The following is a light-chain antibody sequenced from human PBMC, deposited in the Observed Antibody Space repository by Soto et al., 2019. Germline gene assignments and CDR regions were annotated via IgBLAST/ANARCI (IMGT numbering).Light chain of an antibody. CDR1: QSVSSNY. V-gene: IGKV3-20*01. Sequence: EAVLTQSPGTLSLSPGERATLSCRASQSVSSNYLAWYQQKPGQAPRLLIYGASSRATGIPDRFSGSGSATDFTLTVSRLEPEDFAVYYCHQYGGSPPYTFGQGTKLEIK. CDR2: GAS. J-gene: IGKJ2*01. CDR3: HQYGGSPPYT.